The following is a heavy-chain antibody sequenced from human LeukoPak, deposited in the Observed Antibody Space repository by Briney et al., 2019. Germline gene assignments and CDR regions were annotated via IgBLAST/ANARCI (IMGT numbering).Heavy chain of an antibody. Sequence: GGSLRLSCAASGFTFSSYAMSWVRQAPGKGLEWVSAINGYGGATYYADSVKGRFTISRDNSKNTLYLQMNSLRAEDTAVYYCAKDTGIAVAGTSNYWGQGTLVTVSS. D-gene: IGHD6-19*01. V-gene: IGHV3-23*01. J-gene: IGHJ4*02. CDR3: AKDTGIAVAGTSNY. CDR1: GFTFSSYA. CDR2: INGYGGAT.